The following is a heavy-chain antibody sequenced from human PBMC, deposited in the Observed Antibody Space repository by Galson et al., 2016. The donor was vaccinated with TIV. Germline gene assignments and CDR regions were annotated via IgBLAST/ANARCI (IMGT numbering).Heavy chain of an antibody. CDR1: GFTIIDYY. Sequence: SLRLSCAASGFTIIDYYMTWIRQAPGKGLEWLSYINYGGSPKYDVDSMKGRLTMSRDSGKNSLFLDMKSLTVEDTAVYYCARYGGDHDGLDVWGQGTRVTVSS. CDR2: INYGGSPK. CDR3: ARYGGDHDGLDV. D-gene: IGHD2-21*02. V-gene: IGHV3-11*01. J-gene: IGHJ6*02.